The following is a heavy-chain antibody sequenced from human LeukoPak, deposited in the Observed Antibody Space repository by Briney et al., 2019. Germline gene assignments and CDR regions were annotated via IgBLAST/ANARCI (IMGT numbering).Heavy chain of an antibody. V-gene: IGHV3-23*01. CDR1: GFTFRSYA. CDR3: AKESLTRGNY. Sequence: GGSLRLSCTASGFTFRSYAMSWVRQAPGKGLEWVSGISGSGGSAYYADSVKGRFTISRDNSKNTLYLQMNSLRAEDTAVYYCAKESLTRGNYWGQGTLVTVSS. CDR2: ISGSGGSA. J-gene: IGHJ4*02. D-gene: IGHD3-9*01.